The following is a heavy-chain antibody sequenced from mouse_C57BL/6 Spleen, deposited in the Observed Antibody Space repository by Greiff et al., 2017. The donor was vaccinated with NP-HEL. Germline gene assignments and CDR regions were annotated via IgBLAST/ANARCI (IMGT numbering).Heavy chain of an antibody. CDR3: ARSPYYYGSRVLNSGTGYFDY. CDR2: IYPGDGDT. CDR1: GYAFSSSW. D-gene: IGHD1-1*01. Sequence: QVQLQQSGPELVKPGASVKISCKASGYAFSSSWMNWVKQRPGKGLEWIGRIYPGDGDTNYNGKFKGKATLTADKSSSTAYMQLSSLTSEDSAVYFCARSPYYYGSRVLNSGTGYFDYWGQGTTLTVSS. J-gene: IGHJ2*01. V-gene: IGHV1-82*01.